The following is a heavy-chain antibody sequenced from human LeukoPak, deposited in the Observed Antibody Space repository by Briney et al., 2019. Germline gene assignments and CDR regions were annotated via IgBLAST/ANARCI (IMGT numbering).Heavy chain of an antibody. Sequence: QSGGSLRLSCAASEFTVSSTYITWLRQASGKGLEWVSVIYPGGSALYADSVKGRFTISRDISTNIIYLQINNLRVEDTAVYFCARDRRSGLGHAFDIWGQGTMVTVSS. CDR1: EFTVSSTY. CDR3: ARDRRSGLGHAFDI. J-gene: IGHJ3*02. D-gene: IGHD3-3*01. CDR2: IYPGGSA. V-gene: IGHV3-53*01.